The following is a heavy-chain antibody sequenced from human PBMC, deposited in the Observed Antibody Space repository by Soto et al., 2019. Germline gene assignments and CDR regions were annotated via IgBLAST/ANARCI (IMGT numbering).Heavy chain of an antibody. J-gene: IGHJ6*03. V-gene: IGHV3-33*01. CDR3: ARDAITIFGVVKYYMDV. D-gene: IGHD3-3*01. CDR2: IWYDGSNK. CDR1: GFTFSSYG. Sequence: QVQLVESGGGVVQPGRSLRLSCAASGFTFSSYGMHWVRQAPGKGLEWVAVIWYDGSNKYYADSVKGRFTISRDNSKNTLYLQMNILRDEDTAVYYCARDAITIFGVVKYYMDVWGKGTTVTVSS.